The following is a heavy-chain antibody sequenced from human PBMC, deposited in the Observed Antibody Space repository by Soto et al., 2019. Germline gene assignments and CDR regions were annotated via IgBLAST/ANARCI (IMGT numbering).Heavy chain of an antibody. CDR1: GASISSYY. CDR2: IFHSGRT. CDR3: ARESLLGIQGYWYFDL. D-gene: IGHD7-27*01. Sequence: QVQLQESGPGLVKPSETLSLTCTVSGASISSYYWTWIRQSPGKGLEWIGYIFHSGRTDYNPSLKSRVTISLGTSKNQFSLKLSSVTAADTAVYYCARESLLGIQGYWYFDLWGRGTLVTVSS. J-gene: IGHJ2*01. V-gene: IGHV4-59*01.